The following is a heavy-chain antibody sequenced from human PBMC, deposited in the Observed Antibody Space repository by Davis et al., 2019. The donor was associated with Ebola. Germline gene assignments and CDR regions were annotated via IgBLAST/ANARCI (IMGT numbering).Heavy chain of an antibody. J-gene: IGHJ4*02. CDR2: INSDGSDK. Sequence: PGGSLRLSCAASGFTFNSYGMHWVRQAPGKGLEWVAFINSDGSDKYYADFLKGRFTIFRDNSKNTLYLQLTSLTPEDTAMYYCPGSNIFGVGQLENWGQGSLVTVSS. D-gene: IGHD3-3*02. CDR3: PGSNIFGVGQLEN. V-gene: IGHV3-30*02. CDR1: GFTFNSYG.